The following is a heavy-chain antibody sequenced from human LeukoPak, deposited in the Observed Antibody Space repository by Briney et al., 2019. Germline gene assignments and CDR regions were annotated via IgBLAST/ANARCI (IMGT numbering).Heavy chain of an antibody. D-gene: IGHD3-22*01. CDR1: GFTFSSYW. CDR2: IKQDGSEK. CDR3: AKDPYDSSGYYVDY. V-gene: IGHV3-7*03. J-gene: IGHJ4*02. Sequence: GGSLRLSCAASGFTFSSYWMSWVRQAPGKGLEWVANIKQDGSEKYYVDSVKGRFTISRDNAKNSLYLQMNSLRAEDTAVYYCAKDPYDSSGYYVDYWGQGTLVTVSS.